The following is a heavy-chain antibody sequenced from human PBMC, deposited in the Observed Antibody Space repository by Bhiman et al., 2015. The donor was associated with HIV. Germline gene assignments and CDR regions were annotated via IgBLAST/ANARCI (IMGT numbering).Heavy chain of an antibody. D-gene: IGHD6-13*01. CDR3: AREFGKGIAAAAYDY. Sequence: QVQLVESGGGVVQPGRSLRLSCAASGFTFSSFGMHWVRQAPGKGLEWVAVISYDGNNKYYADSVKGRFTISRENSKNTLYLQMNSLRAEDTAVYYCAREFGKGIAAAAYDYWARERWSPSPQ. CDR2: ISYDGNNK. V-gene: IGHV3-30*03. CDR1: GFTFSSFG. J-gene: IGHJ4*02.